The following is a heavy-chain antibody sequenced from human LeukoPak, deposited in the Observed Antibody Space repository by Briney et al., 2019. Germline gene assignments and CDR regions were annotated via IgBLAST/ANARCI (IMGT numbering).Heavy chain of an antibody. CDR2: IGGLGSST. D-gene: IGHD3-3*01. V-gene: IGHV3-23*01. Sequence: GGSLRLSCAASGFTFSSHAMAWVRQAPGKGREWVSAIGGLGSSTYYGDSVKGRFTISRDNSKNTVYLQMDSLRVEDTAVYYCARDPGVVAFHYFDFWGQGTLITVSS. CDR3: ARDPGVVAFHYFDF. CDR1: GFTFSSHA. J-gene: IGHJ4*02.